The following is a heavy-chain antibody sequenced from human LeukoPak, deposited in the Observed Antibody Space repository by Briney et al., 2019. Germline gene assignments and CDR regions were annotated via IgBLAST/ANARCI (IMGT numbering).Heavy chain of an antibody. CDR3: ARSNAAVTFDY. Sequence: SETLSLTCTVSGGSISSYYWSWIRQHPGKGLEWIGYIYYSGSTYYNPSLKSRVTISVDTSKNQFSLKLSSVTAADTAVYHCARSNAAVTFDYWGQGTLVTVSS. CDR2: IYYSGST. J-gene: IGHJ4*02. V-gene: IGHV4-59*06. CDR1: GGSISSYY. D-gene: IGHD4-17*01.